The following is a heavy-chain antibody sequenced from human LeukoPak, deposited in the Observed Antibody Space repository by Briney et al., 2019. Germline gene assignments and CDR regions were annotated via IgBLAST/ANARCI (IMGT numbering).Heavy chain of an antibody. V-gene: IGHV4-34*01. J-gene: IGHJ5*02. D-gene: IGHD1-14*01. Sequence: SETLSLTCAVYGGSFSGCYWSWIRQPPGKGLEWIGEINHSGSTNYNPSLKSRVTISVDTSKNQFSLKLSSVTAADTAVYYCARGFRTRFDPWGQGTLVTVSS. CDR1: GGSFSGCY. CDR2: INHSGST. CDR3: ARGFRTRFDP.